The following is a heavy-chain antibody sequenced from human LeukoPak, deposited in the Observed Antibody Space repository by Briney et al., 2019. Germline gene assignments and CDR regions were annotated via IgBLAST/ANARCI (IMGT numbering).Heavy chain of an antibody. CDR2: IKQDASEE. Sequence: GGSLRLSCTASGFTFSSSWMTWVRQAPGKGLEWVANIKQDASEEYYVDSVKGRFTISRDNTKNSLYLQMNSLRAEDTAVYYRARARRFKSSRYYYYYMDIWGKGTTVPVSS. V-gene: IGHV3-7*01. CDR1: GFTFSSSW. CDR3: ARARRFKSSRYYYYYMDI. J-gene: IGHJ6*03. D-gene: IGHD5-24*01.